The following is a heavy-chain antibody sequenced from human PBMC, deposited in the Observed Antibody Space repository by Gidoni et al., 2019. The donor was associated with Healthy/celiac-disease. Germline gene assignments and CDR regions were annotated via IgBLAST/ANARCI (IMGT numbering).Heavy chain of an antibody. D-gene: IGHD4-4*01. CDR2: ISSSGSTI. J-gene: IGHJ4*02. Sequence: EVQLVESGGGLVQPGGSLRLSCAASGFTFSSYEMNWVRQAPGKGLEWVSYISSSGSTIYYADSVKGRFTISRDNAKNSLYLQMNSLRAEDTAVYYCARADYSNYGYYFDYWGQGTLVTVSS. V-gene: IGHV3-48*03. CDR3: ARADYSNYGYYFDY. CDR1: GFTFSSYE.